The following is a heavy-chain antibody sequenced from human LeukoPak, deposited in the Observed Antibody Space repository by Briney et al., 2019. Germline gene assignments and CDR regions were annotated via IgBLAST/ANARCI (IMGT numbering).Heavy chain of an antibody. Sequence: GGSLRLSCTASGFTLGDYAMTWVRQAQGKGLEWVSNIGSSGKTIFYADSVKGRFTISRDNAKNSLYLQMNSLRVEYTAIYYCASRLDYWGQGTLVTVSS. CDR3: ASRLDY. CDR1: GFTLGDYA. V-gene: IGHV3-48*03. J-gene: IGHJ4*02. CDR2: IGSSGKTI.